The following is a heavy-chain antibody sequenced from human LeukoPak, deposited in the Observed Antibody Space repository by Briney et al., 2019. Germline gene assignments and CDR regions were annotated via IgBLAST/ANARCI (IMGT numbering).Heavy chain of an antibody. J-gene: IGHJ5*02. CDR3: TTVNSWFDP. CDR2: IRYDGSNK. V-gene: IGHV3-30*02. CDR1: GFTFSSYG. Sequence: GGSLRLSCAASGFTFSSYGMHWVRQAPGKGLEWVAFIRYDGSNKYYADSVKGRFTISRDNSKNTLYLQMNSLKTEDTAVYYCTTVNSWFDPWGQGTLVTVSS. D-gene: IGHD2/OR15-2a*01.